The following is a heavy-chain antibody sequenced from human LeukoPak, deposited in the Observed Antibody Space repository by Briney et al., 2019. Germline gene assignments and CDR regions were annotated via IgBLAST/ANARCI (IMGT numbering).Heavy chain of an antibody. CDR2: ISYDGSNK. CDR1: GFTFSSYA. CDR3: AKDRIAAAGQLGY. V-gene: IGHV3-30-3*01. Sequence: GGSLRLSCAASGFTFSSYAMHWVRQAPGKGLEWVAVISYDGSNKYYADSVKGRFTISRDNSKNTLYLQMNSLRAEDTAVYYCAKDRIAAAGQLGYWGQGTLVTVSS. D-gene: IGHD6-13*01. J-gene: IGHJ4*02.